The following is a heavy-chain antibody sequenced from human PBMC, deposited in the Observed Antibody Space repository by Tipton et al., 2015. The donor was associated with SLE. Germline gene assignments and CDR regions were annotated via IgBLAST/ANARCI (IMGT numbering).Heavy chain of an antibody. CDR2: ISYDGSNK. Sequence: SLRLSCAASGFTFSSYAMHWVRQAPGKGLEWVAVISYDGSNKYYADSVKGRFTISRDNSKNTLYLQMNSLRAEDTAVYYCAAVVVIGYFDYWGQGTLVTVSS. CDR3: AAVVVIGYFDY. CDR1: GFTFSSYA. D-gene: IGHD2-21*01. V-gene: IGHV3-30*04. J-gene: IGHJ4*02.